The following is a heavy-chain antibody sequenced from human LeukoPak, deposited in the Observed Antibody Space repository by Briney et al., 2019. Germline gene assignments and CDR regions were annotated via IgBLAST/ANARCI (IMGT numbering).Heavy chain of an antibody. D-gene: IGHD2/OR15-2a*01. CDR2: ISYDGSNK. V-gene: IGHV3-30*18. CDR1: GFTFSDYY. J-gene: IGHJ4*02. Sequence: GGSLRLSCAASGFTFSDYYMSWIRQAPGKGLEWVAVISYDGSNKYYADSVKGRFTISRDNSKNTLYLQMNSLRAEDTALYYCAKDINPATEYLGVDYWGQGTLVTVSS. CDR3: AKDINPATEYLGVDY.